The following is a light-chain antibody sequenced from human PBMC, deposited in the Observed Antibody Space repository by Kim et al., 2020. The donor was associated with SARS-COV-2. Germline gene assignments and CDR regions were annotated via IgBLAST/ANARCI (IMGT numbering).Light chain of an antibody. V-gene: IGKV1-16*01. CDR2: AAS. Sequence: AAVGDRVTISCRASQDMSISLAWFQQKPGKAPTSLIYAASSLQSGVPSRITGSGAGTDFTLTISSLQPDDFATYDCQQYNSYPITFGQGTRLESK. CDR1: QDMSIS. CDR3: QQYNSYPIT. J-gene: IGKJ5*01.